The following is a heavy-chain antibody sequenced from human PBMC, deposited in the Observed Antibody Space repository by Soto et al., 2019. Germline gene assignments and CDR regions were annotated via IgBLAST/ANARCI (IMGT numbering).Heavy chain of an antibody. CDR1: GFTFSSYG. Sequence: QVQLVESGGGVVQPGRSLRLSCAASGFTFSSYGMHWVRQAPGKGLEWVAVISYDGSNKYYADSVKGRFTISRDNSKNTLYLQMNSLRAEDTAVYYCAKDVQAVTDRYYYYYGMDVWGQGTTVTVSS. CDR2: ISYDGSNK. D-gene: IGHD4-17*01. J-gene: IGHJ6*02. V-gene: IGHV3-30*18. CDR3: AKDVQAVTDRYYYYYGMDV.